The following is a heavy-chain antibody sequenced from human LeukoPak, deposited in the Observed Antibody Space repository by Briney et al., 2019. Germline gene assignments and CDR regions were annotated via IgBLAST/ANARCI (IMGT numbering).Heavy chain of an antibody. CDR1: SGSISTSSYY. D-gene: IGHD3-22*01. Sequence: SETLSLTCIVSSGSISTSSYYWGWIRQPPGKGLEWIGSMYYTGRTYYNPSLKSRVTISVDTSKNQFSLKLSSVTAADTAVYYCARAYDASGSRIEYWGQGTTVTVSS. CDR2: MYYTGRT. CDR3: ARAYDASGSRIEY. J-gene: IGHJ6*02. V-gene: IGHV4-39*07.